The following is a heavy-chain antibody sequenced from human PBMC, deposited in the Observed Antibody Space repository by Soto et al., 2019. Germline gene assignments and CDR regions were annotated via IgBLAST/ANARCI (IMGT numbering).Heavy chain of an antibody. D-gene: IGHD3-3*01. CDR1: GGSISSVGYY. V-gene: IGHV4-31*03. J-gene: IGHJ4*02. Sequence: SETLSLTCTVSGGSISSVGYYWSWIRQHPGKGLEWIGYIYHSGTAYFNPSLKSRLSMSVDTSKNQFSLRLTSVTAADTAVYCCARVDWSGYPLDFWGQGTLVTVSS. CDR3: ARVDWSGYPLDF. CDR2: IYHSGTA.